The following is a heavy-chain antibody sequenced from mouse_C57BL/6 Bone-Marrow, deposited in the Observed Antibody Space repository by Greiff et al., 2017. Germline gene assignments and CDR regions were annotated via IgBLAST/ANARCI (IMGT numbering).Heavy chain of an antibody. D-gene: IGHD1-1*01. Sequence: EVQLQQSGPELVKPGASVKLSCKASGYSFTGYYMHWVKQSHGNILDWIGYIYPYNGVSSYNQKFKGKATLTVDKSSSTAYLELRSLTSEDSAVYYCASPLYYDGVYFDVWGTGTTVTVSS. CDR2: IYPYNGVS. CDR1: GYSFTGYY. J-gene: IGHJ1*03. CDR3: ASPLYYDGVYFDV. V-gene: IGHV1-31*01.